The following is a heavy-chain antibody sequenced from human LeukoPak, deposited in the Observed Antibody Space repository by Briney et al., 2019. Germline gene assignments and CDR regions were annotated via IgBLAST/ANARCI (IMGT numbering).Heavy chain of an antibody. V-gene: IGHV3-30-3*01. CDR2: ISYDGSNK. CDR1: GFTFSSYA. J-gene: IGHJ4*02. CDR3: ARESGLAWTVITSRDFDY. D-gene: IGHD4-23*01. Sequence: GGSLRLSCAASGFTFSSYAMHWVRQAPGKGLEWVAVISYDGSNKYYADSVKGRFTISRDNSKNTLYLQMNSLRAEDTAVYYCARESGLAWTVITSRDFDYWGQGTLVTVSS.